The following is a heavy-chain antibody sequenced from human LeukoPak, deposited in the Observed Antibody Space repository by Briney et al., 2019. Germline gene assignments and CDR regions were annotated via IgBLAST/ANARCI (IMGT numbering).Heavy chain of an antibody. V-gene: IGHV3-21*04. CDR3: AREEYSGYEVDL. J-gene: IGHJ2*01. CDR2: ITGGADST. CDR1: GFTFTSYT. Sequence: TSGWSLRLSCAASGFTFTSYTMYWVRQSTGMSVEWVSAITGGADSTYYADSVKGRFTISRDNAKNSLYLQMNSLRAEDTAVYYCAREEYSGYEVDLWGRGTLVTVSS. D-gene: IGHD5-12*01.